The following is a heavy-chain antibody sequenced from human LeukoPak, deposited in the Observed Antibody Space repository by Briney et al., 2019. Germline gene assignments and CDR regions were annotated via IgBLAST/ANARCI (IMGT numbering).Heavy chain of an antibody. CDR2: INPNSGGT. CDR3: AATVTTGPRGPHSKLENIDY. CDR1: GYTFTGYY. Sequence: ASVKVSCKASGYTFTGYYMHWVRQAPGQGLEWMGWINPNSGGTNYAQKFQGRVTMTRDTSISTAYMELSRLRSDDTAVYYCAATVTTGPRGPHSKLENIDYWGQGTLVTVSS. J-gene: IGHJ4*02. V-gene: IGHV1-2*02. D-gene: IGHD4-17*01.